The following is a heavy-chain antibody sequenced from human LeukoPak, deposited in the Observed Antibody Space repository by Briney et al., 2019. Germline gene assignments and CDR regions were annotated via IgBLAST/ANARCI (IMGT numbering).Heavy chain of an antibody. CDR3: AKFRGPYIAGPARDY. J-gene: IGHJ4*02. CDR1: GFTFSSYW. CDR2: IKQDGSEK. D-gene: IGHD6-13*01. Sequence: GGSLRLSCAASGFTFSSYWMSWVRQAPGKGLEWVANIKQDGSEKYYVDSVKGRFTISRDNAKNSLYLQMNSLRAEDTAVYYCAKFRGPYIAGPARDYWGQGTLVTVSS. V-gene: IGHV3-7*03.